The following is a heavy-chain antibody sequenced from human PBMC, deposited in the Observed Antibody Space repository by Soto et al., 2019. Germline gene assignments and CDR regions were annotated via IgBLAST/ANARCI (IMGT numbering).Heavy chain of an antibody. CDR2: IYSDGGT. V-gene: IGHV3-66*01. J-gene: IGHJ4*02. CDR3: ARSRYFDY. CDR1: GFTVSSDY. Sequence: PGGSLRLSCAASGFTVSSDYMSWVRQAPAKGLEWVSVIYSDGGTYYADSVKGRFSISRDNSKNTLYLQMNSLRAEDTAVYYCARSRYFDYWGRGTLVTVSS.